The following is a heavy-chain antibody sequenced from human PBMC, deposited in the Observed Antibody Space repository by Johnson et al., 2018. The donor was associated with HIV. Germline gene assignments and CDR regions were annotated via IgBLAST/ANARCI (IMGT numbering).Heavy chain of an antibody. V-gene: IGHV3-66*02. J-gene: IGHJ3*02. Sequence: VQLVESGGGLVQPGGSLRLSCAASGFTVSSNYMSWVRQAPGKGLEWVSAIGTAGDTYYADSVKGRFTISRDNSKNTLYLQMNSLRPEDTAVYYCANLGDYGGNNGFDIWGQGTMVTVSS. CDR1: GFTVSSNY. D-gene: IGHD4-23*01. CDR2: IGTAGDT. CDR3: ANLGDYGGNNGFDI.